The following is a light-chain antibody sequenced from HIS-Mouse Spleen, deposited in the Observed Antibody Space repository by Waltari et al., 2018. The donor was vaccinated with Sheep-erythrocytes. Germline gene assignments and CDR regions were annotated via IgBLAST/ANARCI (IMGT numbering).Light chain of an antibody. V-gene: IGLV3-19*01. Sequence: SSELTQDPAVSVALGQTLRITCQGDSLRSYYASWYQQKPGQTPVPVIYGKNNRPSGIPERFSGSSSGNTASLTITGAQAEDEADYYCNSRDSSGNHLEVFGGGTKLTVL. CDR2: GKN. CDR1: SLRSYY. CDR3: NSRDSSGNHLEV. J-gene: IGLJ3*02.